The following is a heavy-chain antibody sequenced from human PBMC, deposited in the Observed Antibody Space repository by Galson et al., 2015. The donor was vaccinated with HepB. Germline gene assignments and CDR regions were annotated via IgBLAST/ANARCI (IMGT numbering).Heavy chain of an antibody. V-gene: IGHV4-39*01. CDR2: IYYSGST. CDR3: ARHLRGYCSSPSCHSEY. Sequence: LSLTCTVSGGSISSSSYSWGWIRQPPGKGLEWIGSIYYSGSTYYNPSLKSRVTMSVDTSKNQFSLKLSSVTAADMAVYYCARHLRGYCSSPSCHSEYWGQGTLVTVSS. CDR1: GGSISSSSYS. D-gene: IGHD2-2*01. J-gene: IGHJ4*02.